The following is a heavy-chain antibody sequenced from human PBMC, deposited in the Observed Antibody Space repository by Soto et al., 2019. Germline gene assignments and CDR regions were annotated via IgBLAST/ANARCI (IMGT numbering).Heavy chain of an antibody. CDR3: ASIAAPGTTHFDF. CDR2: IYYSGNT. V-gene: IGHV4-39*01. Sequence: KPSETLSLTCTVSGGSIGSSSYYWGWIRQSPGKGLEWIGNIYYSGNTFYNPSLQSRVAISVDTSKDQFYLHLSSVTAADTAIFYCASIAAPGTTHFDFWGQGTLVTV. CDR1: GGSIGSSSYY. D-gene: IGHD6-13*01. J-gene: IGHJ4*02.